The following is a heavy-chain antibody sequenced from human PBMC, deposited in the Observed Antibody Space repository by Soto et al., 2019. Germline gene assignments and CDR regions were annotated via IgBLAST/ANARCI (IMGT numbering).Heavy chain of an antibody. CDR3: VRDRGGSYWLDP. V-gene: IGHV3-53*01. CDR2: LYSGGTT. D-gene: IGHD2-15*01. CDR1: GFIVINNY. Sequence: WGSLRLSCAASGFIVINNYIICFRQAPGKGLEWVSILYSGGTTYYADSVKGRFTFSRDNSENTVFLQMNNLRVEDTAVYYCVRDRGGSYWLDPWGQGTLVTVSS. J-gene: IGHJ5*02.